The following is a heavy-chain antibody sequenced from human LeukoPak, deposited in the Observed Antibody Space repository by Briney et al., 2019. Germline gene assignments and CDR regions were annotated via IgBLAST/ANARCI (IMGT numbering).Heavy chain of an antibody. CDR2: ISAYNGNT. CDR3: ARVAYYGSGSPVDFQY. Sequence: ASVKVSCKASGYTFTSYGISWVRQAPGQGLEWMGWISAYNGNTNYAQKLQGRVTMTTDTSTSTAYMELSGLRSEDTAVYYCARVAYYGSGSPVDFQYWGQGTLVTVSS. CDR1: GYTFTSYG. D-gene: IGHD3-10*01. V-gene: IGHV1-18*01. J-gene: IGHJ1*01.